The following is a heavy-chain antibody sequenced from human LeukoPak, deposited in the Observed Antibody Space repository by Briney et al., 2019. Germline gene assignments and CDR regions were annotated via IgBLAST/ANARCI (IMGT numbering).Heavy chain of an antibody. CDR2: FYYSGNT. Sequence: KPSETLSLTCSVSGGSISGSSYYWGWIRQPPGKGLEWIGSFYYSGNTYYNPSLKSRVTISVDTSKNEFSLKLRSVTAADTAVYYCARTAGVAVAGSRQYFDYWGQGTLVTVSS. J-gene: IGHJ4*02. CDR1: GGSISGSSYY. CDR3: ARTAGVAVAGSRQYFDY. D-gene: IGHD6-19*01. V-gene: IGHV4-39*01.